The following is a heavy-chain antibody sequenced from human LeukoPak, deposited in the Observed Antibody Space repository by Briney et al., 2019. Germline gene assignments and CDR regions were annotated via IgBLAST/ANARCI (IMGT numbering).Heavy chain of an antibody. Sequence: PSETLSLTCTVAGRSISSYYWSWIQQPPGKGLEWIGYIYYSGSTNYNPSLKSRVTISVETSKSEFSLKLRSVTAADTAVYCCARETTSRVRGSPGYYYMDVWGKGTTVTVFS. CDR2: IYYSGST. CDR1: GRSISSYY. D-gene: IGHD3-10*01. J-gene: IGHJ6*03. V-gene: IGHV4-59*01. CDR3: ARETTSRVRGSPGYYYMDV.